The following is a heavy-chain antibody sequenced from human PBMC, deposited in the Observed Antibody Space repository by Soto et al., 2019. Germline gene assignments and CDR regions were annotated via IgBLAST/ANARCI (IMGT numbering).Heavy chain of an antibody. D-gene: IGHD6-13*01. CDR2: SYYRSKWYN. CDR3: ARGAVAAGTLCMEV. J-gene: IGHJ6*02. Sequence: SQTLSLTCAISGDSVSSNSAACNWIRQSPSRGLEWLGRSYYRSKWYNDYAVSVKSRITINPDTSKNQFSLQLNSVPPEDTAVYYCARGAVAAGTLCMEVWGQGTTLTLSS. CDR1: GDSVSSNSAA. V-gene: IGHV6-1*01.